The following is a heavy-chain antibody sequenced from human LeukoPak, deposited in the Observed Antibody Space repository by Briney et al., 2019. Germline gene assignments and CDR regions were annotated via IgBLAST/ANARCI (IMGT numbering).Heavy chain of an antibody. Sequence: GGSLRLSCAAAGFTFSNAWMSWGRQAPGKGLEWVGRIKSKTDGGTTEYAAPVKGTFTISRDDPKNPLYLQMNSLKTEHTAVYYCTTDPPGTFDIWGQRTMVTVSS. CDR2: IKSKTDGGTT. CDR1: GFTFSNAW. J-gene: IGHJ3*02. V-gene: IGHV3-15*01. CDR3: TTDPPGTFDI.